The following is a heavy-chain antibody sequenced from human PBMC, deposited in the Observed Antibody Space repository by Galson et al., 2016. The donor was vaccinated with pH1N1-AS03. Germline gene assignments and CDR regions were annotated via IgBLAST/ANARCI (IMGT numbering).Heavy chain of an antibody. CDR3: AGGGPRVVDNPWYFDL. D-gene: IGHD3-9*01. J-gene: IGHJ2*01. Sequence: SLRLSCAASGFTFSDYYITWIRQAPGKGLEWLSYISRSNLYTNYADSVKGRFTISRDNANNSLWLQMNSLTVADAAVYYCAGGGPRVVDNPWYFDLWGRGTLVTVSS. CDR1: GFTFSDYY. CDR2: ISRSNLYT. V-gene: IGHV3-11*06.